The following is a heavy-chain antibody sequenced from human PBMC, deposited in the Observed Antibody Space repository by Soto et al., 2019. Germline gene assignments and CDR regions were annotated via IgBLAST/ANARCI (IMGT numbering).Heavy chain of an antibody. J-gene: IGHJ6*02. Sequence: QVQLVQSGAEVKKPGSSVKVSCKASGGTFSSYAISWVRQAPGQGLEWMGGIIPIFGTANYAQKFKGRVTITADDSTSTAYMELSSLRSEDRAVYYCARGSPYCSGGSCYRFYYYYGMDVWGQGTTVTVSS. CDR2: IIPIFGTA. CDR1: GGTFSSYA. D-gene: IGHD2-15*01. CDR3: ARGSPYCSGGSCYRFYYYYGMDV. V-gene: IGHV1-69*01.